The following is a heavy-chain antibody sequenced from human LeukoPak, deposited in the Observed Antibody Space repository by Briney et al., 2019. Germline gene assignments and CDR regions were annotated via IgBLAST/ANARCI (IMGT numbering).Heavy chain of an antibody. J-gene: IGHJ4*02. D-gene: IGHD3-22*01. V-gene: IGHV4-59*01. CDR1: GGSISSYY. CDR2: IYYSGST. CDR3: ARDAPSSGYTYYFDY. Sequence: SETLSLTCTVSGGSISSYYWSWIRQPPGKGPEWIGYIYYSGSTNYNPSLKSRVTISVDTSKNQFSLKLSSVTAADTAVYYCARDAPSSGYTYYFDYWGQGTLVTVSS.